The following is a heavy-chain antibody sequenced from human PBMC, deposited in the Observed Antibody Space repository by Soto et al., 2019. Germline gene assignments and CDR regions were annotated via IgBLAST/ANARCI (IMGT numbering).Heavy chain of an antibody. D-gene: IGHD2-21*02. CDR1: GYTFTSYA. Sequence: QVQLVQSGAEVKKPGASVKFTCKASGYTFTSYAMHWVRQAPGQRLEWMGWINAGNGNTKYSQKFQGRVTITRDTSASTAYRELSSLRSEDTAVYYCARSIVVVTAADYWGQGTLVTVSS. J-gene: IGHJ4*02. CDR3: ARSIVVVTAADY. V-gene: IGHV1-3*01. CDR2: INAGNGNT.